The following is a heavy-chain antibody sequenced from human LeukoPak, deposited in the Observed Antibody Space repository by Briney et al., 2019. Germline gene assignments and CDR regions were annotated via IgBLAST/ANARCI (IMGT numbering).Heavy chain of an antibody. CDR3: ARDTSGYRRGSFDY. CDR1: GGFITSCY. V-gene: IGHV4-59*01. D-gene: IGHD3-22*01. CDR2: IYYSGST. Sequence: PSETLSLTCTASGGFITSCYWSWIRQPPGKGLEWIGYIYYSGSTNYNPSLKSRVTISPDTSNNQFSLTLSSVTAADAAVYYCARDTSGYRRGSFDYWGQGTLVTVSS. J-gene: IGHJ4*02.